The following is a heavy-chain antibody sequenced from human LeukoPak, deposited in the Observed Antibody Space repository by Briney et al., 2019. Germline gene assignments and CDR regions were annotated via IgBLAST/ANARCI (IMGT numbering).Heavy chain of an antibody. CDR1: GFIFSSYL. V-gene: IGHV3-21*01. Sequence: GGSLRLSCVASGFIFSSYLMSWVRQAPGEGLEWVSSISSSSSYIYYADSVKGRFTISRDNAKNSLYLQMNSLRAEDTAVYYCARRLIAATATSAFDIWGQGTMVTVSS. CDR3: ARRLIAATATSAFDI. D-gene: IGHD6-13*01. CDR2: ISSSSSYI. J-gene: IGHJ3*02.